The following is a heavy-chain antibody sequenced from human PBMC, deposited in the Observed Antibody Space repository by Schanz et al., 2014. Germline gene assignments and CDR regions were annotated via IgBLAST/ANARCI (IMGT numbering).Heavy chain of an antibody. V-gene: IGHV1-46*01. CDR3: ARAKRFGDMDV. CDR2: INLSGGST. J-gene: IGHJ6*02. D-gene: IGHD3-10*01. CDR1: GGTFSSYT. Sequence: QVQLVQSGAEVKKPGSSVKVSCKASGGTFSSYTISWVRQAPGQGLEWMGIINLSGGSTNNAQKFQGRLTMTRDTSTSTVYMELSSLRSEDTAVYYCARAKRFGDMDVWGQGTTVTVSS.